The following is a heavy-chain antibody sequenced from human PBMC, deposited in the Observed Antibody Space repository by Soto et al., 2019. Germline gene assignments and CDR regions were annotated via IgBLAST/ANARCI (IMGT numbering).Heavy chain of an antibody. J-gene: IGHJ3*02. CDR2: MIPIFGTA. CDR1: GDTFSSYA. Sequence: SVKVSCKASGDTFSSYAISWVRQAPGQGLEWMGGMIPIFGTANYAQKFQGRVTITADESTSTAYMELSSLRSEDTAVYYCARDTYYYDSSGYDDAFDIWGQGTMVTVS. D-gene: IGHD3-22*01. V-gene: IGHV1-69*13. CDR3: ARDTYYYDSSGYDDAFDI.